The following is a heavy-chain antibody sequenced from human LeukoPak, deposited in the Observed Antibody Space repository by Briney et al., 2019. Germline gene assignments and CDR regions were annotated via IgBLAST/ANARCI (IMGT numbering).Heavy chain of an antibody. J-gene: IGHJ4*02. Sequence: GGSLRLSCAASGFTFNSHAMNWVRQAPGKGLEWVSAIVGSGANTYYADSVKGRFTISRDNPRNTLYLQMNSLRAEDTAVYYCAKWGDYDVLTGYYDPDNWGQGTLVTVSS. D-gene: IGHD3-9*01. V-gene: IGHV3-23*01. CDR3: AKWGDYDVLTGYYDPDN. CDR1: GFTFNSHA. CDR2: IVGSGANT.